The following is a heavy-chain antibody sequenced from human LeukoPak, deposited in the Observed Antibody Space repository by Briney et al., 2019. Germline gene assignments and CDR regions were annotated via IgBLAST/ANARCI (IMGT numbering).Heavy chain of an antibody. Sequence: PSETLSLTCTVSGGSISSYYWSWIRQPPGKGLEWLGYIYYSGSANSNPSLRSRVTISVDMSKNQFSLKLSSVTAADTAVYYCASASRPPYYYGMDVWGQGTTVTVSS. V-gene: IGHV4-59*01. CDR1: GGSISSYY. CDR3: ASASRPPYYYGMDV. CDR2: IYYSGSA. J-gene: IGHJ6*02.